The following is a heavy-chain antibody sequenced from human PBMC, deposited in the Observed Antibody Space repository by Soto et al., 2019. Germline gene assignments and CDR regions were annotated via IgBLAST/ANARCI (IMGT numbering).Heavy chain of an antibody. D-gene: IGHD6-13*01. Sequence: GGSLRLSCEGSGFTFSSYEMNWVRQAPGKGLEWVSYISSSGSTKNYADSVKGRFTISRDNAKNSLYLQMNSLRAEDTAVYYCARDGSSWETFDYWGQGTLVTVSS. V-gene: IGHV3-48*03. CDR2: ISSSGSTK. CDR1: GFTFSSYE. CDR3: ARDGSSWETFDY. J-gene: IGHJ4*02.